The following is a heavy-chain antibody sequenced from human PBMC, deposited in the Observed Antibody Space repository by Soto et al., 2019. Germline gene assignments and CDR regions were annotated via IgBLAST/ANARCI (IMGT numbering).Heavy chain of an antibody. D-gene: IGHD5-12*01. Sequence: SETLSLTCAVYGGSFSVHYWSWIRQPPGKGLEWIAEINRSGDTNYNPSLKSRVTISADTSKNQLSLKLSSVTAADTAVYYCARENSGYDSPNAYYYYTDVWGKGTTVTVSS. CDR1: GGSFSVHY. CDR2: INRSGDT. V-gene: IGHV4-34*01. CDR3: ARENSGYDSPNAYYYYTDV. J-gene: IGHJ6*03.